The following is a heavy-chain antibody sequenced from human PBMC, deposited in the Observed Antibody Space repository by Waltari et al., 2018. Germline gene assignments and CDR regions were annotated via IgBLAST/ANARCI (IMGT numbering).Heavy chain of an antibody. Sequence: QVQLVQSGAEVKKPGASVKVSCKASGGTFSSYAISWVRPAPGQGLEWMGGIIPSFGTAKYAQKFQGRVTINAEESTSTAYMELSSLRSEDTAVYYCATYDSSGYYGGDFDYWGQGTLVTVSS. CDR1: GGTFSSYA. CDR2: IIPSFGTA. V-gene: IGHV1-69*01. D-gene: IGHD3-22*01. J-gene: IGHJ4*02. CDR3: ATYDSSGYYGGDFDY.